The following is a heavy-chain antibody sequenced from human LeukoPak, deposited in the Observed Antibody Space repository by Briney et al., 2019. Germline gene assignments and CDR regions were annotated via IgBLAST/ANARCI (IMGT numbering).Heavy chain of an antibody. CDR3: AKGINLSFDYGPDY. V-gene: IGHV3-30*04. Sequence: GGSLRLSCAASGFTFSSYAMHWVRQAPGKGLEWVAVISYDGSNKYYADSVKGRFTISRDNSKNTLYLQMNSLRAEDTAVYYCAKGINLSFDYGPDYWGQGTLVTVSS. D-gene: IGHD4-17*01. CDR2: ISYDGSNK. CDR1: GFTFSSYA. J-gene: IGHJ4*02.